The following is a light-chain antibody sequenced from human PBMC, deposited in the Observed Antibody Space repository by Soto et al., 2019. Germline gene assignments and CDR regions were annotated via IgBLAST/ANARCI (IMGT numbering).Light chain of an antibody. J-gene: IGKJ1*01. CDR2: RAS. Sequence: IVMTQSPATLSVSPGESATLSCRASQNIYYNVAWYQHRPGQAPRLLIYRASTRATGVPARFSGSGSGTEFTLTISSLQSEDFTVYSCLQYHILWAFGQGTKVEI. CDR3: LQYHILWA. V-gene: IGKV3-15*01. CDR1: QNIYYN.